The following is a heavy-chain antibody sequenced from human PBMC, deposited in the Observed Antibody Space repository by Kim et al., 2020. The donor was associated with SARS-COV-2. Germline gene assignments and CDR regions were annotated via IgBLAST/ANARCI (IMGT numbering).Heavy chain of an antibody. V-gene: IGHV1-2*04. CDR1: GYTFTGYS. J-gene: IGHJ4*02. CDR2: INPNSGGT. CDR3: PRGMYYDILSFDY. Sequence: ASVKVSCKASGYTFTGYSMHWVRHAPGQGLEWMGWINPNSGGTNYAQKFQGWVTMTRDTSISTAYMGLSGLRSDDTAVYYCPRGMYYDILSFDYWGQETLVT. D-gene: IGHD3-9*01.